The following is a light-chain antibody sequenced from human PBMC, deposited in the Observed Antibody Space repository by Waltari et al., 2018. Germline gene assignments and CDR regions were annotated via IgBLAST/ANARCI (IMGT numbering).Light chain of an antibody. V-gene: IGKV1-33*01. CDR1: QDISNY. J-gene: IGKJ5*01. CDR3: QRYNNIPPHRIA. CDR2: AAP. Sequence: DIQMTQSPYSLSASVGDRVTITCQASQDISNYLNWYQQKPGKAPKHLIYAAPMLETGFPSRFSGSGSGTEFTCTISSLQPEDIATYCCQRYNNIPPHRIAFDQGTRLKIK.